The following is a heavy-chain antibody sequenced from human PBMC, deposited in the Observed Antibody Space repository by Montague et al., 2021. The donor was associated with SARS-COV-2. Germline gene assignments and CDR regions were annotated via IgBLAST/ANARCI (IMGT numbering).Heavy chain of an antibody. CDR2: IDWDDDK. D-gene: IGHD3-9*01. J-gene: IGHJ6*02. CDR3: ARTHYDILPGYYYDTDV. Sequence: PALVKPTQTLTLTCTFSGFSLSPSGMCVSWIRQPPGKALEWLARIDWDDDKYYSTSLKTRLTISKDTSKNQVVLTMTNMDPVDTATYYCARTHYDILPGYYYDTDVWGQGTTVTVSS. V-gene: IGHV2-70*11. CDR1: GFSLSPSGMC.